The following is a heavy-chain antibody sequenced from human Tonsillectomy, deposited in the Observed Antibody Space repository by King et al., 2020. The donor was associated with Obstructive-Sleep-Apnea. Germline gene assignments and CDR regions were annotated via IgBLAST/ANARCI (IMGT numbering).Heavy chain of an antibody. CDR1: GFTFSSFA. CDR2: ISGSDGST. Sequence: VQLVESGGGLVQPGGSLRLSCAASGFTFSSFAMSWVRQAPGKGLDWVSVISGSDGSTYYAESVKGRFTISRDNINNTLYLQMNSLRAEDTAVYYCAKGRGSWYAENWFDSWGQGTPVTVSS. V-gene: IGHV3-23*04. D-gene: IGHD6-13*01. CDR3: AKGRGSWYAENWFDS. J-gene: IGHJ5*01.